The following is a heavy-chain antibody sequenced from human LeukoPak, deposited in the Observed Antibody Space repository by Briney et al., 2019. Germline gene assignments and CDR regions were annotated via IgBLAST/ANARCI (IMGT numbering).Heavy chain of an antibody. Sequence: ASVKVSCKASGGTFSSYAISWVRQAPGRGLEWMGGIIPIFGTANYAQKFQGRVTITTDESTSTAYMELSSLRSEDTAVYYCASEESGELPTLWGQGTLVTVSS. CDR1: GGTFSSYA. V-gene: IGHV1-69*05. J-gene: IGHJ4*02. D-gene: IGHD1-26*01. CDR2: IIPIFGTA. CDR3: ASEESGELPTL.